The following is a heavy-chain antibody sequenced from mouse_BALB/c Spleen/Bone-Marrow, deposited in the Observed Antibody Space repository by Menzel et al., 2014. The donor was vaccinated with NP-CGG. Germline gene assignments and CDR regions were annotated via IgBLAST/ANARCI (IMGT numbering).Heavy chain of an antibody. V-gene: IGHV2-9*02. CDR2: IWAGGTT. Sequence: VQVVESGPGLVAPSQSLSITCTVSGFSLPRFGVHWVRQPPGKGLEWLGIIWAGGTTNYNSALMSRLSISKDNSKSQVFLKMNSLQTDDTAMYYCARGDYDYATDYWGQGTSVTVSP. CDR1: GFSLPRFG. CDR3: ARGDYDYATDY. J-gene: IGHJ4*01. D-gene: IGHD2-4*01.